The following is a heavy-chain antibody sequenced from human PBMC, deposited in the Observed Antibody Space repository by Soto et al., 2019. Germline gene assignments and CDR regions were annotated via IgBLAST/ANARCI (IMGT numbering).Heavy chain of an antibody. CDR1: GGSISSYY. D-gene: IGHD2-15*01. CDR2: IYYSGST. CDR3: ARRRGYCSGGSCLAWFDP. V-gene: IGHV4-59*08. Sequence: SETLSLTCTVSGGSISSYYWSWIRQPPGKGLEWIGYIYYSGSTNYNPSLKSRVTISVDTSKNQFSLKLSSVTAADTAVYYCARRRGYCSGGSCLAWFDPWGQGTLVTVSS. J-gene: IGHJ5*02.